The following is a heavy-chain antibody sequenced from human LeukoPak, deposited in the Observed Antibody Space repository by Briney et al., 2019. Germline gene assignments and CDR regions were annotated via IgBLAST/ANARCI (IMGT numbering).Heavy chain of an antibody. CDR2: ISYDGSNK. V-gene: IGHV3-30-3*01. J-gene: IGHJ6*02. Sequence: GGSLRLSCAASGFTFSSYAMHWVRQAPGKGLEWVAVISYDGSNKYYADSVKGRFTISRDNSKNTLYLQMNSLRAEDTAVYYCARVSCSGGSCYSHYYYYYGMDVWGQGTTVTVSS. CDR1: GFTFSSYA. D-gene: IGHD2-15*01. CDR3: ARVSCSGGSCYSHYYYYYGMDV.